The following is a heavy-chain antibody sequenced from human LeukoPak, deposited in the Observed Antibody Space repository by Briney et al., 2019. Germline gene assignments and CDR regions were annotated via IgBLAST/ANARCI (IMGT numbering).Heavy chain of an antibody. CDR3: ARDKRDDSSGSNWFDP. J-gene: IGHJ5*02. CDR2: IIPILGIA. Sequence: SVKVSCKASGGTFSSYAISWVRQAPGQGLEWMGRIIPILGIANYAQKFQGRVTITADKSTSTVYMELSSLRSEDTAVYYCARDKRDDSSGSNWFDPWGQGTLVTVSS. V-gene: IGHV1-69*04. CDR1: GGTFSSYA. D-gene: IGHD3-22*01.